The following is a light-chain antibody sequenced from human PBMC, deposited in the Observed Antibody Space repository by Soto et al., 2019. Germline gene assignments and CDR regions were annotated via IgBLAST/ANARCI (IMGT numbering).Light chain of an antibody. Sequence: IQLTQSPSSLSASLVERVTITCRASQGISNYLAWYQQKPGRLPKLLLFGASTLQSGVPARFSGSGSGTLFTLTINGLLPEDVATYYCQKYDRAPFTFGPGTKVDIK. J-gene: IGKJ3*01. V-gene: IGKV1-27*01. CDR1: QGISNY. CDR3: QKYDRAPFT. CDR2: GAS.